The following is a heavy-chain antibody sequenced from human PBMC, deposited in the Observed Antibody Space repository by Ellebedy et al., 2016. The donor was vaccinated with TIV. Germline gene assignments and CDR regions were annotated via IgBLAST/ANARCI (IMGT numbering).Heavy chain of an antibody. V-gene: IGHV4-39*01. CDR2: IYYSGST. CDR1: GGSISSSSYY. Sequence: SETLSLTCTVSGGSISSSSYYWGWIRQPPGTGLEWIGSIYYSGSTYYNPSLKSRVTISVDTSKNQFSLKLSSVTAADTAVYYCARHLRSIAGGWYDVRSAINWFDPWGQGTLVTVSS. D-gene: IGHD6-19*01. CDR3: ARHLRSIAGGWYDVRSAINWFDP. J-gene: IGHJ5*02.